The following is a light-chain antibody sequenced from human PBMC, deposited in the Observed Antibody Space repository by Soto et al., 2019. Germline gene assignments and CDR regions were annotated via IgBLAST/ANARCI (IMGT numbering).Light chain of an antibody. Sequence: QSALTQPASVSGSPGQSITISCTGTSSDVGDYNYVSWYQHHPGKAPKLMIYEVSNRPSGVSNRFSGSKSGNTASLTISGLQAKDEADYYCSSFTSSITVLFGGGTKLTVL. CDR2: EVS. V-gene: IGLV2-14*01. CDR1: SSDVGDYNY. CDR3: SSFTSSITVL. J-gene: IGLJ2*01.